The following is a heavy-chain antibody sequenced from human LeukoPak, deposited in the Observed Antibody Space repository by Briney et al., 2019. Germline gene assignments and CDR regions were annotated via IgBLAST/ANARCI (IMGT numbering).Heavy chain of an antibody. Sequence: SETLSLTCTVSGDSIGTYYWSWIRQPPGKGLEWIGYLYDTESTNYNPSLKSRVTISVDTSKNQFSLKLSSVTAADTAVYYCARATRYDILTGYFLDDAFDIWGQGTMVTVSS. J-gene: IGHJ3*02. CDR2: LYDTEST. CDR1: GDSIGTYY. V-gene: IGHV4-59*01. D-gene: IGHD3-9*01. CDR3: ARATRYDILTGYFLDDAFDI.